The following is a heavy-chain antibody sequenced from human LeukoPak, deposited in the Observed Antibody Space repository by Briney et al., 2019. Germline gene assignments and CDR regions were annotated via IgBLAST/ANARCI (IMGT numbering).Heavy chain of an antibody. Sequence: SETLSLTRAVYGGALSGFFWSWIPPPPGKGPGWVGEIKHSGNTNYNPSLKSRVTISVDTSKNQFSLKLSSVTAADTAVYYCARAIYYYDSSGYYYYYYYMDVWGKGTTVTVSS. D-gene: IGHD3-22*01. CDR3: ARAIYYYDSSGYYYYYYYMDV. CDR2: IKHSGNT. CDR1: GGALSGFF. J-gene: IGHJ6*03. V-gene: IGHV4-34*01.